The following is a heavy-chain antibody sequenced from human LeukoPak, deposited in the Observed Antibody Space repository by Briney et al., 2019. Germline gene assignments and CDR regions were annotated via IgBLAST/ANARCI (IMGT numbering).Heavy chain of an antibody. Sequence: GASVKVSCKASGYTFTSYAMNWVRQAPGQGLEWMGWINTNTGNPTYAQGFTGRFVFSLDTSVSTAYLQISSLKAEDTAVYYCARDPGTKGGSNSGEFWFDPWGQGTLVTVSS. V-gene: IGHV7-4-1*02. CDR1: GYTFTSYA. J-gene: IGHJ5*02. CDR3: ARDPGTKGGSNSGEFWFDP. CDR2: INTNTGNP. D-gene: IGHD4-11*01.